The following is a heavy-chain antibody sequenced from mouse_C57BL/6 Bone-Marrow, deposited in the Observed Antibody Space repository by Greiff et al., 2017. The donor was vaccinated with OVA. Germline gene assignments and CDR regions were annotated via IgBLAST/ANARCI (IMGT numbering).Heavy chain of an antibody. J-gene: IGHJ2*01. D-gene: IGHD2-1*01. CDR1: GYTFTSYW. CDR2: IYPSDSET. Sequence: QVHVKQSGAELVRPGSSVKLSCKASGYTFTSYWMDWVKQRPGQGLEWIGNIYPSDSETHYNQKFKDKATLTVDKSSSTAYMQLSSLTSEDSAVYYCARGGNYNYWGQGTTLTVSS. CDR3: ARGGNYNY. V-gene: IGHV1-61*01.